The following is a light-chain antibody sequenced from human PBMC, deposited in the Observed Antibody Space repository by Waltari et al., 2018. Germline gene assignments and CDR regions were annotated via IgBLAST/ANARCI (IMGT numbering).Light chain of an antibody. CDR2: HTD. Sequence: QSPLTQSPSASGTPGHRVSISCSGGSPPLGIIPVYRYQHFPATAPRPLIYHTDRRPSGVPERFSASKSGTSASLAISGLRSEDEADYYCAAWDDSRSVVFGGGTRLTVL. J-gene: IGLJ2*01. CDR3: AAWDDSRSVV. V-gene: IGLV1-47*01. CDR1: SPPLGIIP.